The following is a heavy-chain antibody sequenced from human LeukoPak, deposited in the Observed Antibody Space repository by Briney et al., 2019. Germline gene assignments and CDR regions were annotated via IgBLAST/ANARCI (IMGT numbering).Heavy chain of an antibody. CDR2: LNPNSGNR. D-gene: IGHD3-16*01. CDR3: ARGNMIRFGGVS. CDR1: GYTFINYD. V-gene: IGHV1-8*01. Sequence: ASVRVSCKASGYTFINYDINWVRQAPGQGLEWIGWLNPNSGNRGFARKFQDRVTLTRDTSISTAYMDPYSLTSEDTAVYYCARGNMIRFGGVSWGQGSLVTVSS. J-gene: IGHJ5*02.